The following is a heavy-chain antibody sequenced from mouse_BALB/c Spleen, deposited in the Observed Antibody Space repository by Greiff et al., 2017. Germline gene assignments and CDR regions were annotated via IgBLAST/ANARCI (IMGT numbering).Heavy chain of an antibody. CDR2: IRNKANGYTT. Sequence: EVMFVESGGGLVQPGGSLRLSCATSGFTFTDYYMSWVRQPPGKALEWLGFIRNKANGYTTEYSASVKGRFTISRDNSQSVLYLQMNTLRAEDSATYYCARDEGYGSNYWGQGTTLTVSS. CDR1: GFTFTDYY. CDR3: ARDEGYGSNY. D-gene: IGHD1-1*01. J-gene: IGHJ2*01. V-gene: IGHV7-3*02.